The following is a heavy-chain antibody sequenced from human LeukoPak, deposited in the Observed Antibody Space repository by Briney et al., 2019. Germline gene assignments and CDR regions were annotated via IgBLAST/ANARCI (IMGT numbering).Heavy chain of an antibody. J-gene: IGHJ4*02. D-gene: IGHD4-17*01. V-gene: IGHV3-21*04. CDR2: ISTSSNYI. CDR1: GFPFSSFS. CDR3: AKAGDYGDYHFDY. Sequence: GGSLRLSCAASGFPFSSFSMNWVRQAPGKGLEWVSSISTSSNYIDYADSVKGRFTISRDNAKNSLYLQMNSLRAEDTALYYCAKAGDYGDYHFDYWGQGTLVTVSS.